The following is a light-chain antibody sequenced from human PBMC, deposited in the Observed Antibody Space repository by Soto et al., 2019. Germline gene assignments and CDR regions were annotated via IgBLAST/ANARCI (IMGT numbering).Light chain of an antibody. J-gene: IGLJ1*01. CDR1: IDDVGAYNY. V-gene: IGLV2-14*03. Sequence: QSALTQPASVSRSRGQSITIYCTGTIDDVGAYNYVSWYQQRPGSAPQLIMYDVNNRPSGASHRFSGSKSGHTAYLTISGLQSDDEANYHCSSYTSTYSLVFGTGTKVT. CDR2: DVN. CDR3: SSYTSTYSLV.